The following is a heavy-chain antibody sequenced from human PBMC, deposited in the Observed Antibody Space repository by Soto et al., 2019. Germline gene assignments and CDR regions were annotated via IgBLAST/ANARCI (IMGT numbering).Heavy chain of an antibody. CDR1: GFTLSSYD. Sequence: GSLRLSCSASGFTLSSYDMHWVRQAPGKGLEYVSGISRKGNNIYYAGPVKGRFTISRDTFKDTLFLQMTSLRAEDTAVYYCVKEEIVVVGGFDYWGQGTLVTVSS. D-gene: IGHD1-26*01. V-gene: IGHV3-64D*06. CDR3: VKEEIVVVGGFDY. J-gene: IGHJ4*02. CDR2: ISRKGNNI.